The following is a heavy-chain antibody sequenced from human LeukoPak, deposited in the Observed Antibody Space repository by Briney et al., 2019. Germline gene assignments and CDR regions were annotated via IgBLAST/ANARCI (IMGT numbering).Heavy chain of an antibody. CDR1: GGSVSSYY. V-gene: IGHV4-4*09. CDR3: ARLPLRSHFDY. D-gene: IGHD3-3*02. Sequence: SETLSLTCTVSGGSVSSYYWTWIRQPPGKGLEWIGYIYSSGSTKYNPSLKSRVAISVDRSQNQVSLKLSSVTAADTAVYYCARLPLRSHFDYWGQGTLVTVSS. CDR2: IYSSGST. J-gene: IGHJ4*02.